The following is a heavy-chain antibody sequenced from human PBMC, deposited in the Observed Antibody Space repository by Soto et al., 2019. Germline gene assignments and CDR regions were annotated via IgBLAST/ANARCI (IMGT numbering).Heavy chain of an antibody. CDR3: AKCGGLGTPRGSGTCYCPIDY. CDR1: GFSFSTYT. V-gene: IGHV3-23*01. D-gene: IGHD2-15*01. J-gene: IGHJ4*02. Sequence: EVPLLESGGGLVQPGGSLRLSCAASGFSFSTYTMSWLRQAPGKGLEWVSCFSGSGGSTYYAESVKGRFTISRDNSKNTLYLQMNSLRAEDTAVYYCAKCGGLGTPRGSGTCYCPIDYWGQGTLVTVSS. CDR2: FSGSGGST.